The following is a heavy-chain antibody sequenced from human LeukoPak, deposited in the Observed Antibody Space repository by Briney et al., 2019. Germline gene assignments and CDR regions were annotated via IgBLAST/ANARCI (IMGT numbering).Heavy chain of an antibody. J-gene: IGHJ2*01. D-gene: IGHD3-22*01. CDR2: VSYSGNT. Sequence: SETLSLTCTVSGGPINDYYWSWIRQPPGKGLEWIGFVSYSGNTKYNPTLESRVTISVDTSKNHFSLSLTSMTAADTALYYCARGGGKFVTMMVSSTWYFDLWGRGTLVTVSS. CDR3: ARGGGKFVTMMVSSTWYFDL. CDR1: GGPINDYY. V-gene: IGHV4-59*01.